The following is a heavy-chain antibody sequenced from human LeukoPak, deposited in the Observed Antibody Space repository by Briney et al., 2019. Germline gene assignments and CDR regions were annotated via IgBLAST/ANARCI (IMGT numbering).Heavy chain of an antibody. CDR3: ARGGIQLWSNNWVDP. Sequence: PSETLSLTCAVSGGSISSGGYSWSWIRQPPGKGLEWIGYIYHSGTTNYNPSLRSRATISVDTSKNQFSLKLSSVTAADTAVYYCARGGIQLWSNNWVDPWGQGTLVTVSS. CDR2: IYHSGTT. V-gene: IGHV4-30-2*01. CDR1: GGSISSGGYS. D-gene: IGHD5-18*01. J-gene: IGHJ5*02.